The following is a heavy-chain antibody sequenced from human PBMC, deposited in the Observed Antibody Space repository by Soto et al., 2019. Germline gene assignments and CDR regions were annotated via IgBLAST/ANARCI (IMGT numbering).Heavy chain of an antibody. CDR1: GFTSSAYT. CDR2: LDPSSTYI. Sequence: EVQLGESGGGLVKPGGSLRLSCAASGFTSSAYTINWVRQAPGKGLERVSSLDPSSTYIYYADSVKGRFTPSRDNAKNSLFLRLNSLRADDPALYDCVRGSYGDYDSWGQGTLVTVSS. D-gene: IGHD4-17*01. V-gene: IGHV3-21*02. J-gene: IGHJ5*01. CDR3: VRGSYGDYDS.